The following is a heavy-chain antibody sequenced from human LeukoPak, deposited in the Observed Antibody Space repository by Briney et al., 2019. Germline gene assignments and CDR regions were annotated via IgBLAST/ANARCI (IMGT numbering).Heavy chain of an antibody. CDR2: INSDGSNI. Sequence: GRPLRLSCAASGFTFSRYWMNWVRQAPGKGLAWVSRINSDGSNINYADSVKGRFTISRDNAKNTLYLQMSSLRSEDAAVYYCTRSMTAGSSLWGYWGQGSLVTVSS. V-gene: IGHV3-74*01. D-gene: IGHD6-19*01. CDR1: GFTFSRYW. CDR3: TRSMTAGSSLWGY. J-gene: IGHJ4*02.